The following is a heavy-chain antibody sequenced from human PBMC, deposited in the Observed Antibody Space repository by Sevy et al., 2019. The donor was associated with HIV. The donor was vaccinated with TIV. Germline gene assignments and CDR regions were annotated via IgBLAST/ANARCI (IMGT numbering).Heavy chain of an antibody. Sequence: GGSLRLSCAASGFTFSSYNMNWVRQAPGKGLECISFISSGGHTIYYAHSVKGRFTISRDSAKNSVYLQMNSLRVEVTAVYYCARDGGYSDYGMDVWGQGTTVTVSS. CDR2: ISSGGHTI. CDR3: ARDGGYSDYGMDV. CDR1: GFTFSSYN. J-gene: IGHJ6*02. V-gene: IGHV3-48*01. D-gene: IGHD2-15*01.